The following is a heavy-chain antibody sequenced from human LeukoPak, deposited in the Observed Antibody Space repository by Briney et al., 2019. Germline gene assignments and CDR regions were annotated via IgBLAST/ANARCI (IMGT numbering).Heavy chain of an antibody. J-gene: IGHJ6*03. Sequence: SETLSLTCNVPGVSISSMSYYWGWIRQPPGKGLEWIGSNYYSGSTDYSPSLKSRVTISVDTSKNQFSLKLTSVTAADTAVYYCASRYYSYYYMDVWGKGTTVIVSS. CDR3: ASRYYSYYYMDV. CDR1: GVSISSMSYY. CDR2: NYYSGST. V-gene: IGHV4-39*01.